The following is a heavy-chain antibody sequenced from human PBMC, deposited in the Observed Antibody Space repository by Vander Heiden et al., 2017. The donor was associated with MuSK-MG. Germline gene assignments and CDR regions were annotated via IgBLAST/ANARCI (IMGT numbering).Heavy chain of an antibody. J-gene: IGHJ4*02. Sequence: QVQLQESDPGLVKPSETLSLTCTVSGGSISSYYWSWIRQPPGKGLEWIGYIYYSGSTNYNPSLKSRVTISVDTSKNQFSLKLSSVTAADTAVYYCARGYCSGGSCYSGVGYWGQGTLVTVSS. D-gene: IGHD2-15*01. CDR1: GGSISSYY. CDR2: IYYSGST. V-gene: IGHV4-59*01. CDR3: ARGYCSGGSCYSGVGY.